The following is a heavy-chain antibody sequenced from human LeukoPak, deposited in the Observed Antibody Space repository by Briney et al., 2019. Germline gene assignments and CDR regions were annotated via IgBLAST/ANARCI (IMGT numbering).Heavy chain of an antibody. Sequence: PSETLSLTCTVSGGSISSSSYYWGWIRQPPGKGLQWIGSIYYSGSTHYNPSLKSRVTISVDTSKNQFSLKLSSVTAADTAVYYCARGITMVRGAFNWFDPWGQGTLVTVSS. V-gene: IGHV4-39*01. CDR1: GGSISSSSYY. D-gene: IGHD3-10*01. J-gene: IGHJ5*02. CDR3: ARGITMVRGAFNWFDP. CDR2: IYYSGST.